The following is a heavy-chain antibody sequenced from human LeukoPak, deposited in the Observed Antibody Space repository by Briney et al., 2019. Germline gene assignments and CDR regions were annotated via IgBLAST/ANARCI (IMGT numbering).Heavy chain of an antibody. Sequence: SETLSLTCTVSGGSISSSSYYWGWIRQPPGKGLEWIGSIYYSGSTYYNPSLKSRVTVSVDTSKNQFSLKLSSVTAADTAVYYCARDGSKGQQSSLYWGQGTLVTVSS. D-gene: IGHD5-24*01. J-gene: IGHJ4*02. CDR2: IYYSGST. CDR1: GGSISSSSYY. V-gene: IGHV4-39*07. CDR3: ARDGSKGQQSSLY.